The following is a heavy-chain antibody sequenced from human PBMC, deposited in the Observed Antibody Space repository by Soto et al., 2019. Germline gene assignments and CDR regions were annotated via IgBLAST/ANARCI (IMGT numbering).Heavy chain of an antibody. CDR1: GYTFTGYY. CDR3: ARARGSYYRGHGYFDY. V-gene: IGHV1-2*04. J-gene: IGHJ4*02. D-gene: IGHD1-26*01. Sequence: ASVKVSCKASGYTFTGYYMHWVRQTPGQGLEWMGWINPNSGGTNYAQKFQGWVTMTRDTSISTAYMELSRLRSDDTAVYYCARARGSYYRGHGYFDYWGQGTLVTVSS. CDR2: INPNSGGT.